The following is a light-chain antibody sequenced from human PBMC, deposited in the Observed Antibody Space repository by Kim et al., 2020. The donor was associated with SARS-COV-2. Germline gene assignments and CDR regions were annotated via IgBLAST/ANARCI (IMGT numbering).Light chain of an antibody. CDR2: GNS. J-gene: IGLJ1*01. V-gene: IGLV1-40*01. Sequence: GQRVTISCTGSRANIGAGYDVHGYQQLPGTAPKLLIYGNSNRPSGVPDRFSGSKSGTSASLAITGLQAEDEADYYCQSYDSSLSGLFGTGTKVTVL. CDR3: QSYDSSLSGL. CDR1: RANIGAGYD.